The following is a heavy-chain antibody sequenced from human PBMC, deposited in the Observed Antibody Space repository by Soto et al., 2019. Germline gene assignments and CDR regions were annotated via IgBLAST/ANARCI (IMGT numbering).Heavy chain of an antibody. CDR1: GYSFVNYY. CDR2: IYPRGGNI. Sequence: QVHLVQSGAEVKKPGASVKLSCKASGYSFVNYYINWVRQAPGQGLEWMGIIYPRGGNISYAQKFQGRVSMTSDTAASTVYMELTSLRSDDTAVYFCARDWIAVAGSILFSQAFPLLDGMDLWGQGTTVTVSS. J-gene: IGHJ6*02. CDR3: ARDWIAVAGSILFSQAFPLLDGMDL. D-gene: IGHD6-19*01. V-gene: IGHV1-46*01.